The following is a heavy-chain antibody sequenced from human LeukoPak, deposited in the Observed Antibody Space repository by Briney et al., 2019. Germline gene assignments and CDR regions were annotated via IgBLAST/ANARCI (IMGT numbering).Heavy chain of an antibody. CDR3: AKASDGAFDI. V-gene: IGHV1-69*06. CDR1: GGTFSSYA. CDR2: IIPIFGTA. D-gene: IGHD2-2*01. J-gene: IGHJ3*02. Sequence: GASVKVSCKASGGTFSSYAISWVRQAPGQGLEWMGGIIPIFGTANYAQKFQGRVTITADKSTSTAYMELSSLRSEDTAVYYCAKASDGAFDIWGQGTMVTVSS.